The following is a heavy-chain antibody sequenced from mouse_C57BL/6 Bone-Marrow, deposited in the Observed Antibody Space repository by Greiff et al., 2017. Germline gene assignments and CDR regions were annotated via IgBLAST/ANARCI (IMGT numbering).Heavy chain of an antibody. D-gene: IGHD2-5*01. CDR3: TRSFYSNPGRAMDY. J-gene: IGHJ4*01. V-gene: IGHV5-9-1*02. CDR2: ISSGGDYI. CDR1: GFTFSSYA. Sequence: EVKLVESGEGLVKPGGSLKLSCAASGFTFSSYAMSWVRQTPEKRLEWVAYISSGGDYIYYADTVKGRFTISRDHARNTLYLQMSSLKSEDTAMYYCTRSFYSNPGRAMDYWGQGTSVTVSS.